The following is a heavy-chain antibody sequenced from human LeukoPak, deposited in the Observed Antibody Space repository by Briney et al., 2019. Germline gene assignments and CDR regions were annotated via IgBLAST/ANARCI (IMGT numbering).Heavy chain of an antibody. V-gene: IGHV3-43*02. CDR2: ISGNGGGT. CDR3: ARDYSSGRDY. D-gene: IGHD3-22*01. J-gene: IGHJ4*02. Sequence: GGSLRLSCAASGFTFDDYAMHWVRQAPGKGLEWVSLISGNGGGTSYADSVKGRFTISRDDAKNSLYLQMNSLRAEDTAVYYCARDYSSGRDYWGQGTLVTVSS. CDR1: GFTFDDYA.